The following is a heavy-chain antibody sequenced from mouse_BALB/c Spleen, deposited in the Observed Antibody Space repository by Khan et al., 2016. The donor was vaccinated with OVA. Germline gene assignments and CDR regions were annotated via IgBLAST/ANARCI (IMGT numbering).Heavy chain of an antibody. V-gene: IGHV1-77*01. CDR1: GYTFTDYV. D-gene: IGHD3-3*01. Sequence: QVQLQQSGPDLVKPGASVKMSCKASGYTFTDYVINWVRQSTGQGLEWIGEIYPGGGTSYYNEKFKGKATLTAEKSSNTAYMQLSSLTSEDSAVYVCASWGDGSLVYWGQGTTLTVSS. J-gene: IGHJ2*01. CDR3: ASWGDGSLVY. CDR2: IYPGGGTS.